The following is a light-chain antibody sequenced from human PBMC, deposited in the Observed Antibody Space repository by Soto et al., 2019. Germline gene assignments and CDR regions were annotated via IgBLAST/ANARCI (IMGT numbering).Light chain of an antibody. CDR1: SSDVGGYKY. V-gene: IGLV2-14*01. CDR2: DGS. J-gene: IGLJ1*01. Sequence: QSVLAQPASVSGSPGQSITISCTGSSSDVGGYKYVSWYQQHSGKAPKLMIYDGSNRPSGVSNRFSGSKSGNTASLTISGLQAEDEADYYCSSFTSSTTYVFGTGTKVTVL. CDR3: SSFTSSTTYV.